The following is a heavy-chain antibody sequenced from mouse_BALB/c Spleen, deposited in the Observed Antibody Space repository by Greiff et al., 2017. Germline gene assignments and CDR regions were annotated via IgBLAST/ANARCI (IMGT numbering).Heavy chain of an antibody. D-gene: IGHD2-4*01. J-gene: IGHJ4*01. CDR1: GFSLTSYG. Sequence: VKVEESGPGLVAPSQSLSITCTVSGFSLTSYGVHWVRQPPGKGLEWLGVIWAGGSTNYNSALMSRLSISKDNSKSQVFLKMNSLQTDDTAMYYCARGDDYDGAYYAMDYWGQGTSVTVSS. CDR2: IWAGGST. CDR3: ARGDDYDGAYYAMDY. V-gene: IGHV2-9*02.